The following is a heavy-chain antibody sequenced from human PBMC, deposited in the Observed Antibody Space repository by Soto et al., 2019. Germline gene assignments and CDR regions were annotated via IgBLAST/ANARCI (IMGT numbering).Heavy chain of an antibody. J-gene: IGHJ6*02. D-gene: IGHD6-13*01. V-gene: IGHV1-2*02. CDR2: INPNSGGT. CDR1: GFTFSAYY. CDR3: ARSLLDEYSSSWRSAYYGMDV. Sequence: ASVKVSCKSSGFTFSAYYIYWVRQAPGQGLEWIGWINPNSGGTNNAQKFQGRVTMTRDTSTSTVYMELSALISDDTAVYYCARSLLDEYSSSWRSAYYGMDVWGQGTTVTVSS.